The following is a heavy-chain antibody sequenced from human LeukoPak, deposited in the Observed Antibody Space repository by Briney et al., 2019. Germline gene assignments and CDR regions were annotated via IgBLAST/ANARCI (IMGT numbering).Heavy chain of an antibody. D-gene: IGHD3-22*01. J-gene: IGHJ4*02. V-gene: IGHV3-33*06. CDR3: AKGITYDSSGPFDY. CDR2: IWYDGSNK. Sequence: PGGSLRLSCAASGFTFSSYWMSWVRQAPGKGLEWVAVIWYDGSNKYYADSVKGRFSISRDNSKNTLYLQMNSLRAEDTAVYYCAKGITYDSSGPFDYWGQGTLVTVSS. CDR1: GFTFSSYW.